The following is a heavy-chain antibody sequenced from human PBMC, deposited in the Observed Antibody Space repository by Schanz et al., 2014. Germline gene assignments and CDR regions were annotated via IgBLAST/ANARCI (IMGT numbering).Heavy chain of an antibody. D-gene: IGHD2-2*02. J-gene: IGHJ6*03. CDR2: INPNSGDT. CDR3: AGSYCTSARCHTGYYYIDV. CDR1: GYNITSND. Sequence: QVQLVQSGAEVKKPGASVKVSCKASGYNITSNDVTWVRQAPGQGLEWMGWINPNSGDTNYAQKFQGWITMTRDTSISTVYMELSSLRPGDTAAYYCAGSYCTSARCHTGYYYIDVWGKGTTVTVSS. V-gene: IGHV1-2*04.